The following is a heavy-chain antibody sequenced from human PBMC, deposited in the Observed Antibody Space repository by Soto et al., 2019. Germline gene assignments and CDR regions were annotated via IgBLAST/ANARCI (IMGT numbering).Heavy chain of an antibody. CDR3: ARERGGYFDY. J-gene: IGHJ4*02. D-gene: IGHD2-15*01. CDR1: GYTFTSYD. CDR2: MNANSGNT. Sequence: QVQLVQSGAEVKKPGASVKVSCKASGYTFTSYDINWVRQAPGQGLEWMGWMNANSGNTGYAQKLQGRVTMTRNTSITTGYMELSRRSSESTAASYCARERGGYFDYWGQGALVTVSS. V-gene: IGHV1-8*01.